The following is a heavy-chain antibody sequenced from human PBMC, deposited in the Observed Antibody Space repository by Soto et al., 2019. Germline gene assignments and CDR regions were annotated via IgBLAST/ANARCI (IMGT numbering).Heavy chain of an antibody. J-gene: IGHJ4*02. CDR2: IYYSGST. Sequence: QVQLQESGPGLVKPSQTLSLTCTVSGGSISTGGYYWTWIRQHPGKGLEWIGYIYYSGSTYYNPSLQSRVTISVDTSKNQCSLKLSSVTAADTAVYYCARGLSVTLFDNWGQGTLVTASS. D-gene: IGHD4-17*01. CDR1: GGSISTGGYY. CDR3: ARGLSVTLFDN. V-gene: IGHV4-31*03.